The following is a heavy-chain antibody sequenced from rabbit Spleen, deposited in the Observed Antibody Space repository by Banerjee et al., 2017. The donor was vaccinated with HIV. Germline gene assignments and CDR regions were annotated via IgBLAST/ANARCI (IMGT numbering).Heavy chain of an antibody. Sequence: QSLEESGGDLVKPGASLTLTCTASGVSFSFSSYMCWVRQAPGKGLEWIGTIYAGSTGTTDYARWAKGRFTISKTSSTTVTLQMTSLTAADTATYFCARAGTFGSNSKGGFNLWGQGTLVTVS. D-gene: IGHD4-2*01. CDR3: ARAGTFGSNSKGGFNL. V-gene: IGHV1S40*01. CDR2: IYAGSTGTT. CDR1: GVSFSFSSY. J-gene: IGHJ4*01.